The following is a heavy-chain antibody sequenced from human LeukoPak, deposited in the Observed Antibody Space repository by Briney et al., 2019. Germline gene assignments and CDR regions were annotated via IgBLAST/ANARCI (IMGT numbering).Heavy chain of an antibody. CDR3: ARLSGSYYVALESGFDY. CDR2: IIPILGIA. J-gene: IGHJ4*02. D-gene: IGHD1-26*01. CDR1: GGTFSSYA. Sequence: ASVKVSCKASGGTFSSYAISWVRQAPGQGLEWMGRIIPILGIANYAQKFQGRVTITADKSTSTAYMELSSLRSEDTAVYYCARLSGSYYVALESGFDYWGQGTLVTVSS. V-gene: IGHV1-69*04.